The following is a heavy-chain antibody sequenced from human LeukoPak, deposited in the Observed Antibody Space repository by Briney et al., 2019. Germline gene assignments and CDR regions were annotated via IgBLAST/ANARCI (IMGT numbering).Heavy chain of an antibody. CDR1: GGTFSSYA. Sequence: SVKVSCKASGGTFSSYAISWVRQAPGQGLEWMGGIIPIFGTANYAQKFQGRVTITADESTSTAYMELSSLRSEDTAVYYCARVEGYYYYMDVWAKGPRSPSP. V-gene: IGHV1-69*13. CDR2: IIPIFGTA. CDR3: ARVEGYYYYMDV. D-gene: IGHD5-24*01. J-gene: IGHJ6*03.